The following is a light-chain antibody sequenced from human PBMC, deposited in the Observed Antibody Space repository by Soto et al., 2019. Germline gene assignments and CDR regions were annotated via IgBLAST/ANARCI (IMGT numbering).Light chain of an antibody. V-gene: IGKV1-39*01. Sequence: DIQMTQSPSSLSASVGDRVTITCRASQNIRSYLNWYQQKPGKAPQLLIYATSSLQTEVTSRFSASGSGTNFSLVISDLQPEDSATYYCQQGYSSRWTSGRGTKVEI. J-gene: IGKJ1*01. CDR1: QNIRSY. CDR3: QQGYSSRWT. CDR2: ATS.